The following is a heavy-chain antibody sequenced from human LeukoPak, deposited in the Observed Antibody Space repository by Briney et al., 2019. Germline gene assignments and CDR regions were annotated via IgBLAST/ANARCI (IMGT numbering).Heavy chain of an antibody. J-gene: IGHJ4*02. D-gene: IGHD3-10*01. V-gene: IGHV1-69*13. CDR2: IIPIFGTA. CDR1: GGPFSRYA. Sequence: SVKVSCKASGGPFSRYAISWVRQAPGQGLEWMGGIIPIFGTANYAQKFQGRVTITADESTSTAYMELSSLRSEDTAVYYCARDLRPDYYGSGSLDYWGQGTLVTVSS. CDR3: ARDLRPDYYGSGSLDY.